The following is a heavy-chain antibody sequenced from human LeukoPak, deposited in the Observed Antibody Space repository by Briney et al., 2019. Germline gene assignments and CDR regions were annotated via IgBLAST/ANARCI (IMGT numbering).Heavy chain of an antibody. CDR2: ISSSSSTI. D-gene: IGHD3-22*01. Sequence: GGSLRLSCAASGFTFSSYSMNWVRQAPGKGLEWVSYISSSSSTIYYADSVKGRFTISRDNAKNSLYLQMNSLRAEDTAVYYCARDRHYYDSSGYHYYYGMDVWGQGTTVTVSS. V-gene: IGHV3-48*04. J-gene: IGHJ6*02. CDR3: ARDRHYYDSSGYHYYYGMDV. CDR1: GFTFSSYS.